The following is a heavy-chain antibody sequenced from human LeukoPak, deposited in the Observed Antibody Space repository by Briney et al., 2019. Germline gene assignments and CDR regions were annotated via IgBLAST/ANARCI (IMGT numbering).Heavy chain of an antibody. CDR3: GRVRDDSSGYYLGWFDP. CDR2: INHSGST. Sequence: SETLSLTCAVYGGSFSGYYWSWIRQPPGKGLEWIGEINHSGSTNYTPSLKSRATISVDTSKNQFSLKLCSVAAADTAVYYCGRVRDDSSGYYLGWFDPWGQGTLVTVSS. J-gene: IGHJ5*02. CDR1: GGSFSGYY. D-gene: IGHD3-22*01. V-gene: IGHV4-34*01.